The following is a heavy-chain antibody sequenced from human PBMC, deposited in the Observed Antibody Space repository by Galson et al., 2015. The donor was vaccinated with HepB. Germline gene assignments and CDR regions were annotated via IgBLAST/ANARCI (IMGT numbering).Heavy chain of an antibody. CDR3: ASEGAYSNCVLDY. J-gene: IGHJ4*02. D-gene: IGHD4-11*01. CDR2: ISSISRTI. V-gene: IGHV3-11*01. CDR1: GFTFSDYY. Sequence: SLRLSCAASGFTFSDYYMSWIRQAPGKGLEWVSYISSISRTIYYADSVKGRFTISRDNAKKTLYLQMNSLRAEDTALYYCASEGAYSNCVLDYWGQGTQVTVSS.